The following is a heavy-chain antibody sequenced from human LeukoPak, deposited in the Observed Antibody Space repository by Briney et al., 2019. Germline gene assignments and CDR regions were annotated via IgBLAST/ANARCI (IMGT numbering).Heavy chain of an antibody. CDR2: IYNSGST. V-gene: IGHV4-39*01. Sequence: SETLSLTCTVSGGSISSSSSYWGWIRQPPGKGLEWIASIYNSGSTYYTPSLKSRVTISVDTSKNQFSLKLTSVTAADTAVYYCARHVEEGVHDSSGYYYGFTYYFDDWGQGTLVTVST. CDR3: ARHVEEGVHDSSGYYYGFTYYFDD. CDR1: GGSISSSSSY. D-gene: IGHD3-22*01. J-gene: IGHJ4*02.